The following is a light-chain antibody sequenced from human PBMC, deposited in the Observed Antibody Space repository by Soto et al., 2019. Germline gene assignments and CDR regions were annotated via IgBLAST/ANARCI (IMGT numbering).Light chain of an antibody. V-gene: IGLV2-14*01. CDR2: EVS. CDR1: SSDVGGYNY. Sequence: QSVLTQPASVSGSPGQSITISCTGTSSDVGGYNYVSWYQQHPGKAPKLMIYEVSNRPSGVSNRCSGSKSGNTASLTISGLQAEDEADYYCSSYTSSSTIYVFGTGTKVT. J-gene: IGLJ1*01. CDR3: SSYTSSSTIYV.